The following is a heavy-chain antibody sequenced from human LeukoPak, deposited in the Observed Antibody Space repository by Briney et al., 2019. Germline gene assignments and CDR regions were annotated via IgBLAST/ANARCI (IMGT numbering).Heavy chain of an antibody. CDR1: GFTVSSIY. D-gene: IGHD6-13*01. CDR3: AKTRPLDSSSWSHGDY. J-gene: IGHJ4*02. Sequence: GGSLRLSCAASGFTVSSIYMSWVRQAPGKGLEWVSAISGSGDSTYYGDSVKGRFTISRDNSKNTLYLQMNSLRAEDTAVYYCAKTRPLDSSSWSHGDYWGQGTLVTVSS. V-gene: IGHV3-23*01. CDR2: ISGSGDST.